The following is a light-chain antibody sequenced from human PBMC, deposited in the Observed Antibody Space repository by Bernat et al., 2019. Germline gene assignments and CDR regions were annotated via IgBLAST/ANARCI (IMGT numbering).Light chain of an antibody. V-gene: IGKV1-NL1*01. J-gene: IGKJ2*03. CDR3: QQSYTTPYS. Sequence: CRASQDISNSLAWYQQKPGKAPKLLIYAASSLESGVPSRFSGSRSGTDFSLTINGLQPEDFASYYCQQSYTTPYSLGQGTKVEIK. CDR1: QDISNS. CDR2: AAS.